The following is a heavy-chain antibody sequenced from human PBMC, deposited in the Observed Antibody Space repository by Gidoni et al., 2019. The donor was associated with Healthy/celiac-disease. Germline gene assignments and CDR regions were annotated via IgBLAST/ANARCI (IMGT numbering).Heavy chain of an antibody. J-gene: IGHJ4*02. Sequence: EVQLVESGGGLVQPGRSLRLSCTASGFTFGDYAMSWVRQAPGKGLEWVGFIRSKAYGGTTEYAASVKGRFTISRDDSKSIAYLQMNSLKTEDTAVYYCTRDRLAARFFDYWGQGTLVTVSS. CDR3: TRDRLAARFFDY. D-gene: IGHD6-6*01. V-gene: IGHV3-49*04. CDR1: GFTFGDYA. CDR2: IRSKAYGGTT.